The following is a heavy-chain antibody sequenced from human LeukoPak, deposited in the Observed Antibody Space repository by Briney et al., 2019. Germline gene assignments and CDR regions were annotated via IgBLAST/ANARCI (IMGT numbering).Heavy chain of an antibody. CDR1: GGSISSGSYF. D-gene: IGHD2-2*01. Sequence: SQTLSLTCTVSGGSISSGSYFWSRIRQPPGKGLEWIGYIYYSGSTNYNPSLKSRVTISVDTSKNQFSLKLSSVTAADTAVYYCARVSTLVVPAATILNYYFDYWGQGTLVTVSS. CDR3: ARVSTLVVPAATILNYYFDY. J-gene: IGHJ4*02. CDR2: IYYSGST. V-gene: IGHV4-61*01.